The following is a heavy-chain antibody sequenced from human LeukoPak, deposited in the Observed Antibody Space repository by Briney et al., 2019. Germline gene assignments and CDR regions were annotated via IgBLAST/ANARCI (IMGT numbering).Heavy chain of an antibody. CDR3: VLTKTGYYYSNYFDY. V-gene: IGHV3-30-3*01. CDR1: GFTFSSYA. CDR2: ISYDGSNK. J-gene: IGHJ4*02. Sequence: GRSLRLSCAASGFTFSSYAMHWVRQAPGKGLEWVAVISYDGSNKYYADSVKGRFTISRDNSKNTLYLQMNSLRAEDTAVYYCVLTKTGYYYSNYFDYWGQGTLVAVSS. D-gene: IGHD3-22*01.